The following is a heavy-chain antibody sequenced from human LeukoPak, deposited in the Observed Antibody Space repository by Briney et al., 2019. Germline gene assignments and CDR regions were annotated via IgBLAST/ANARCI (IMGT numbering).Heavy chain of an antibody. Sequence: PGGSLKLSCAASGFTFSGSATHWVRQASGRGLEWVGRIRSKANSYATAYAASVRGRFAISRDDSKNTAYLQMNSLKIEDTAVYYCTRLGEYTSSSGNYWGQGTLVTVSS. CDR3: TRLGEYTSSSGNY. D-gene: IGHD6-6*01. CDR2: IRSKANSYAT. CDR1: GFTFSGSA. J-gene: IGHJ4*02. V-gene: IGHV3-73*01.